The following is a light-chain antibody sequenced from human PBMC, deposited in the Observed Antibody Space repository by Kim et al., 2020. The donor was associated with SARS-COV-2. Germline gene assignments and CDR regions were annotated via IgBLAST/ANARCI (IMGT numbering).Light chain of an antibody. J-gene: IGLJ1*01. CDR1: SRDVGGYSY. CDR3: CSYAGSYV. Sequence: PGQSVPISCPGTSRDVGGYSYVSWYQQHPGKAPKLMIYDVSKRPSGVPDRFSGSKSGNTASLTISGLQTEDEADYYCCSYAGSYVFGTGTKVTVL. V-gene: IGLV2-11*01. CDR2: DVS.